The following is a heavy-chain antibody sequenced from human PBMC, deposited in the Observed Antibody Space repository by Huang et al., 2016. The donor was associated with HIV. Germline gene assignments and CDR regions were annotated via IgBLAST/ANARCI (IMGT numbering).Heavy chain of an antibody. V-gene: IGHV4-61*06. CDR3: ATEPFHNAGWDPTDL. J-gene: IGHJ4*02. CDR2: IHSSEKS. Sequence: SGDSVSSGSYYWGWIRQPPGKGLERIGYIHSSEKSNYNPSLKSRVSISIDTPKNQFSLRLTSVTAADTAVYDCATEPFHNAGWDPTDLWGQGTLVTVSS. CDR1: GDSVSSGSYY. D-gene: IGHD6-19*01.